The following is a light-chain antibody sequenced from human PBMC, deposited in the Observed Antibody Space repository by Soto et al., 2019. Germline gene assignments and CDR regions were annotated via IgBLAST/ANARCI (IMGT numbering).Light chain of an antibody. CDR2: AAS. CDR1: LNISSAF. CDR3: QQYVSSPRT. Sequence: EIVLTQSPGTLSLSPGERATLSCRASLNISSAFLAWYRHKPGQAPRLLISAASSRATGIPDRFSGSGSGTDFTLTIRRLEPEDFAVYYSQQYVSSPRTFGQGTKVEI. J-gene: IGKJ1*01. V-gene: IGKV3-20*01.